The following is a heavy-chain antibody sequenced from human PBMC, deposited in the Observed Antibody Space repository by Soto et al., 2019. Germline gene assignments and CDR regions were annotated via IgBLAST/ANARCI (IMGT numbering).Heavy chain of an antibody. CDR2: IKPDGGAT. J-gene: IGHJ4*02. CDR1: DFTFRNSW. V-gene: IGHV3-7*03. D-gene: IGHD3-16*01. Sequence: GGSLRLSCATSDFTFRNSWINWVRQAPGKGLEWVANIKPDGGATNYVDSVKGRFTISRDNVRNSASLQMNSLRVEDTAVYFCFGGNGGPQWGQGTLVTVSS. CDR3: FGGNGGPQ.